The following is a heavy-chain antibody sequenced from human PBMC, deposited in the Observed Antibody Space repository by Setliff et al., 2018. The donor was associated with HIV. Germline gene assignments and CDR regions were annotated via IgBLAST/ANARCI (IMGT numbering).Heavy chain of an antibody. D-gene: IGHD3-22*01. Sequence: SETLSLTCTVSGDSISRRIYYWGWIRQPPGKGLEWIGNFYYSGSSHYNPSLKSRVTISVDTSKNQFSLKLSSVTAADTAVYYCASRVYYYDSNNFLREEGFDPWGQGTLVTVSS. CDR3: ASRVYYYDSNNFLREEGFDP. V-gene: IGHV4-39*01. CDR2: FYYSGSS. CDR1: GDSISRRIYY. J-gene: IGHJ5*02.